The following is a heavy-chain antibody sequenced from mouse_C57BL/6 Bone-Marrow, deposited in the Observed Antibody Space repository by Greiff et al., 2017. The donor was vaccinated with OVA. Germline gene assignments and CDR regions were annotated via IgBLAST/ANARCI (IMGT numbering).Heavy chain of an antibody. V-gene: IGHV5-4*01. D-gene: IGHD1-1*01. J-gene: IGHJ3*01. CDR2: ISDGGSYT. Sequence: DVKLVESGGGLVKPGGSLKLSCAASGFTFSSYAMSWVRQTPEKRLEWVATISDGGSYTYYPDNVKGRFTISRDNAKNNLYLQMSHLKSEDTAMYYCAREGSYYGSRSWFAYWGQGTLVTVSA. CDR3: AREGSYYGSRSWFAY. CDR1: GFTFSSYA.